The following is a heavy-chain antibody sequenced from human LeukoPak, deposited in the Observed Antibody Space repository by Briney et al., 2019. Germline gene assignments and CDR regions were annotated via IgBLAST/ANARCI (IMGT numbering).Heavy chain of an antibody. CDR1: GFTFSSYW. D-gene: IGHD3-22*01. Sequence: GGSLRLSCAASGFTFSSYWMHWVRQAPGKGLEWVAVISYDGSSKYYADSVKGRFTISRDNSKNTLFLQMNSLRAEDTAVYYCAKDHKYYFDSSTYYECYFDYWGQGTLVTVSS. V-gene: IGHV3-30*18. CDR2: ISYDGSSK. CDR3: AKDHKYYFDSSTYYECYFDY. J-gene: IGHJ4*02.